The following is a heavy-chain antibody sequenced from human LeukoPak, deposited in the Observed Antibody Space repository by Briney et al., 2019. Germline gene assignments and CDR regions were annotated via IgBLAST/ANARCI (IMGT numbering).Heavy chain of an antibody. CDR3: AKFFDILTGYFDS. D-gene: IGHD3-9*01. J-gene: IGHJ4*02. CDR2: ISGGGGST. Sequence: GGSLRLSCAASGFTFSTYGMRWVRQSPGKGLEWVSAISGGGGSTHYADSVKGRFTISRDNSKNTLYLQMNSLRADDTAVYYCAKFFDILTGYFDSWGQGTLVTVSS. CDR1: GFTFSTYG. V-gene: IGHV3-23*01.